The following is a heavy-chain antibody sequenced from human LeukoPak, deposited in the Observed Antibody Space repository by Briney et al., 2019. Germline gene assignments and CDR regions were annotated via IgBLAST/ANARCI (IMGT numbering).Heavy chain of an antibody. CDR2: ISGSGGSA. CDR1: GFTFSNYA. Sequence: GASLRLSCVVSGFTFSNYAMSWVRQAPGKGLEWVSAISGSGGSAYYADSVKGRFTISRDNAENSLYLQMNSLRAEDTAVYYCARDTEYGDYFDYWGQGTLVTVSS. D-gene: IGHD4-17*01. CDR3: ARDTEYGDYFDY. V-gene: IGHV3-23*01. J-gene: IGHJ4*02.